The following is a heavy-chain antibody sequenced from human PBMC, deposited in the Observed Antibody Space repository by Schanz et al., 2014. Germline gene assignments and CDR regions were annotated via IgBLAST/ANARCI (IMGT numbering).Heavy chain of an antibody. CDR2: ISGTGSTP. CDR1: GFTFSNYA. Sequence: DVQLVESGGDLVQPGGSLSLSCAASGFTFSNYAMSWVRQAPGKGLDWVSIISGTGSTPYYADSVKGRYTISRDNSKNTLYLQMNSLRAEDTAIYYCAKGRTVWSGSDRKYYFDYWGQGTLVTVSS. D-gene: IGHD1-26*01. V-gene: IGHV3-23*04. CDR3: AKGRTVWSGSDRKYYFDY. J-gene: IGHJ4*02.